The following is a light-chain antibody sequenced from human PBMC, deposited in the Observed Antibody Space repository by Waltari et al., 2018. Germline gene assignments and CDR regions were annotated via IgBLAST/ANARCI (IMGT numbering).Light chain of an antibody. CDR3: QVWDSSSDHPV. CDR1: NIGSKS. J-gene: IGLJ2*01. V-gene: IGLV3-21*04. CDR2: DDS. Sequence: SYVLTQPPSVSVAPGKTARITCGGNNIGSKSVHWYQQKPGQAPVLVIYDDSDRPSGSPEGFSGSNSGNTATLTISRVEAGDEADYYCQVWDSSSDHPVFGGGTKLTVL.